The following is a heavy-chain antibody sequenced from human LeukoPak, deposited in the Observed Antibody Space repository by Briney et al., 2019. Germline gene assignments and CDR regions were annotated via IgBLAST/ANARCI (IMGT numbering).Heavy chain of an antibody. CDR2: ISTSGSNR. V-gene: IGHV3-21*01. J-gene: IGHJ4*02. CDR1: GFTFSNAW. D-gene: IGHD3-22*01. Sequence: GGSLRLSCAASGFTFSNAWVTWVRQAPGKGLEWVSSISTSGSNRYYADSVKGRFTISRDNAKNSLYLQMNSLRAEDTAVYYCVLYDSSGYYNAYWGQGTLVTVSS. CDR3: VLYDSSGYYNAY.